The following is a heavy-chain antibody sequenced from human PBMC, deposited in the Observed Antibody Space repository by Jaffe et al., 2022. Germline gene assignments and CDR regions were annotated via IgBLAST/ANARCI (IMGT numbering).Heavy chain of an antibody. CDR1: GYSISSGYY. V-gene: IGHV4-38-2*01. CDR2: IYHSGST. Sequence: QVQLQESGPGLVKPSETLSLTCAVSGYSISSGYYWGWIRQPPGKGLEWIGSIYHSGSTYYNPSLKSRVTISVDTSKNQFSLKLSSVTAADTAVYYCARHDSSSCLLKYWGQGTLVTVSS. J-gene: IGHJ4*02. D-gene: IGHD6-13*01. CDR3: ARHDSSSCLLKY.